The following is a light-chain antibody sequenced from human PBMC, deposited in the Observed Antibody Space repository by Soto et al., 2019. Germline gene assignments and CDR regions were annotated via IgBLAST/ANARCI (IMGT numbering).Light chain of an antibody. J-gene: IGKJ5*01. CDR1: QSVSSN. Sequence: EVVLTQSPGTLSLSPGERATLSCMASQSVSSNLAWYQQKPGQAPRLLIFDASNRATGTPARFSGSGSGTDCTLTISSLEPEDFAVYYCQHRNNWPPGFGQGTRLEIK. V-gene: IGKV3-11*01. CDR2: DAS. CDR3: QHRNNWPPG.